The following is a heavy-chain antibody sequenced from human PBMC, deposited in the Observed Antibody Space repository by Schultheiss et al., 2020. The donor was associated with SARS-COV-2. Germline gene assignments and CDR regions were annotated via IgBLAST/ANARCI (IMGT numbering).Heavy chain of an antibody. J-gene: IGHJ6*02. V-gene: IGHV4-59*01. CDR1: GGSISSYY. CDR3: ARDRRSNYYYYGMDV. CDR2: IYYSGST. D-gene: IGHD5/OR15-5a*01. Sequence: SETLSLTCTVSGGSISSYYWSWIRQPPGKGLEWIGYIYYSGSTNYNPSLKSRVTISVDTSKNQFSLKLSSVTAADTAVYYCARDRRSNYYYYGMDVWGQGTTVTVSS.